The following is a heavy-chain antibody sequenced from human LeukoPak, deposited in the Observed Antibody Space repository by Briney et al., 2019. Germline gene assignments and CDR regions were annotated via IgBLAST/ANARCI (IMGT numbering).Heavy chain of an antibody. CDR2: VDYRGNT. D-gene: IGHD2-15*01. J-gene: IGHJ6*02. V-gene: IGHV4-59*01. Sequence: SETLSLTCTISGGSISSYYWSWIRQPPGMGLEWIGYVDYRGNTNYNPSLKSRVTISIDTSKSLFSLKLNSVTAADTAVYYCARVEVGAANRQWYGMDVWGQGTTVTVSS. CDR3: ARVEVGAANRQWYGMDV. CDR1: GGSISSYY.